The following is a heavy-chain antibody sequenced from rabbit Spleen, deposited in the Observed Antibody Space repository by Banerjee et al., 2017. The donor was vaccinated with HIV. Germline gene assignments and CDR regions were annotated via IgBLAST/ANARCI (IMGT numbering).Heavy chain of an antibody. D-gene: IGHD8-1*01. Sequence: LEESGGGLVKPGGTLTLTCTVSGFSFSSNWICWVRQAPGKGLEWIACIDTSDGDTDYANWPKGRFTISKASSTTVTLQMTRLSAADTAPYFCARDTASSFSSYGMDLWGPGTLVTVS. CDR3: ARDTASSFSSYGMDL. CDR1: GFSFSSNW. J-gene: IGHJ6*01. CDR2: IDTSDGDT. V-gene: IGHV1S45*01.